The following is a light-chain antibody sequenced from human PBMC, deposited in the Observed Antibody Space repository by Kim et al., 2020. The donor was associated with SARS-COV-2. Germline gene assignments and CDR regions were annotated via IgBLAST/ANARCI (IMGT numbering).Light chain of an antibody. Sequence: GQSITISCTGTSTDVGGYDFVSWYQQYPGKAPKLIIYEVSKWPSGVSNRFSGSKSGNTASLTISGLQAEDEADYYCTSYTIRSTYVFGTGTKVIVL. CDR1: STDVGGYDF. CDR3: TSYTIRSTYV. CDR2: EVS. J-gene: IGLJ1*01. V-gene: IGLV2-14*03.